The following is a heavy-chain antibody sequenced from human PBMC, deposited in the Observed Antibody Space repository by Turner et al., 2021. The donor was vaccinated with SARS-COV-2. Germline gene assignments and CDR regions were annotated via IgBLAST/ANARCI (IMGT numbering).Heavy chain of an antibody. D-gene: IGHD3-10*01. CDR2: ISAYNGYT. CDR3: ARAYGSGSYGHYYGMDV. J-gene: IGHJ6*02. CDR1: GYTFTSYG. Sequence: QVQLVQSGAEVKKPGASLKVSCKASGYTFTSYGISWVRQAPGQGLEWMGWISAYNGYTNYAQKLQGRVTMTTDTSTGTAYMELRSLRSDDTAVYYCARAYGSGSYGHYYGMDVWGQGTTVTVS. V-gene: IGHV1-18*01.